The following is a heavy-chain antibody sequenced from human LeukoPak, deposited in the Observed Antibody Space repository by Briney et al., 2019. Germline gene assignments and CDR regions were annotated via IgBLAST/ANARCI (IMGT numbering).Heavy chain of an antibody. D-gene: IGHD6-19*01. CDR1: GFTFSSYG. V-gene: IGHV3-23*01. CDR3: AKVWASGGWYDY. Sequence: GGSLRLSCAASGFTFSSYGMSWGRQAPGKGLEWVSAISGSGGSTYYADSVKGRFTISRDNSKNTLYLQMNSLRAEDTAVYYCAKVWASGGWYDYWGQGTLVTVSS. J-gene: IGHJ4*02. CDR2: ISGSGGST.